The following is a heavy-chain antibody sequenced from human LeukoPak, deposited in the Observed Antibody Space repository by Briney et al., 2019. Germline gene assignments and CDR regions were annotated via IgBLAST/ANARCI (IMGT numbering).Heavy chain of an antibody. V-gene: IGHV3-69-1*01. CDR2: SHTDGTK. Sequence: AGSLRLSCAAYGFSFSYYCMSWDSQPAGKGMEWISSSHTDGTKSFPDSVKGRFTISRDNAENQLYLQINSLSAEDTAVYYCARSLWSYYDILTGPTHYYYLGMDVWGQGTTVTGFS. CDR1: GFSFSYYC. J-gene: IGHJ6*01. D-gene: IGHD3-9*01. CDR3: ARSLWSYYDILTGPTHYYYLGMDV.